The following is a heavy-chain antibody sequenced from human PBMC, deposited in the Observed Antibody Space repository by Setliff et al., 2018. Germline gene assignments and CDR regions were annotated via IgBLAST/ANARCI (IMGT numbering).Heavy chain of an antibody. Sequence: PGGSLRLSCAASGFSFSDHYMDWVRQAPGKGLEWVAYISSSGISIDYADSVKGRFIISRDNAKNSLSLQMNSLRVEDTAVYYCVRDVAGGSHATYFDYWGQGTLVTVSS. J-gene: IGHJ4*02. V-gene: IGHV3-11*04. CDR3: VRDVAGGSHATYFDY. D-gene: IGHD1-26*01. CDR1: GFSFSDHY. CDR2: ISSSGISI.